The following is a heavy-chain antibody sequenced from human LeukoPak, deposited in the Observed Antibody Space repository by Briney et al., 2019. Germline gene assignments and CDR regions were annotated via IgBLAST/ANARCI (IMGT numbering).Heavy chain of an antibody. V-gene: IGHV3-23*01. D-gene: IGHD6-19*01. CDR3: AKIERWLVHGFDL. CDR2: VRGNGGST. CDR1: GFTFSSYA. J-gene: IGHJ2*01. Sequence: GGSLRLSCAASGFTFSSYAMSWVRQAPGKGLEWVSSVRGNGGSTYYADSVKGRLTIYRHNPKNTMYLQMNSTRDEDTAVYYCAKIERWLVHGFDLWGRGTLVTVSS.